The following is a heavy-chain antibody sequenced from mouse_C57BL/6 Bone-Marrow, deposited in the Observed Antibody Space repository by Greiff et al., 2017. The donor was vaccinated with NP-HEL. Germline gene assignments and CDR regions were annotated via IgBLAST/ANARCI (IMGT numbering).Heavy chain of an antibody. CDR2: INPSTGGT. Sequence: VQLQQSGPELVKPGASVKISCKASGYSFTGYYMNWVKQSPEKSLEWIGEINPSTGGTTYNQKFKAKATLTVDKSSSTAYMQLKSLTSEDSAVYYCARRGDGSSYDYFDYWGQGTTLTVSS. CDR3: ARRGDGSSYDYFDY. V-gene: IGHV1-42*01. J-gene: IGHJ2*01. D-gene: IGHD1-1*01. CDR1: GYSFTGYY.